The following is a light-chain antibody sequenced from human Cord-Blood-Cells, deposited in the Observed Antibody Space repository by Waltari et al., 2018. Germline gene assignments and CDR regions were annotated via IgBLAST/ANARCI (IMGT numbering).Light chain of an antibody. CDR2: EGS. CDR1: TSDVGRNNL. J-gene: IGLJ2*01. Sequence: SAXTQPXSVSGSLXXSNXISSXATTSDVGRNNLISWYQQNPGKAPKLMIYEGSKRPSGFPKRXSGSKAGNTASLTIXGXXXGDEAXYYCCAXAGXXXXXXGXGTKLTVX. V-gene: IGLV2-23*01. CDR3: CAXAGXXXXX.